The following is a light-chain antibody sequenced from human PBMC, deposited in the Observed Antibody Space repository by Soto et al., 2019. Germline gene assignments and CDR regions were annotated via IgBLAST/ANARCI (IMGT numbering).Light chain of an antibody. V-gene: IGKV1-5*01. CDR1: HSISTW. CDR3: QQYNSFSWT. Sequence: DIQMTQSPSTLSASVGDRVTITCRASHSISTWLAWYQQKPGKAPKSLIYDASILESGVPSRFRGSGSGTEFTLTITSLQPDDFATYYCQQYNSFSWTFGQGTMVEI. CDR2: DAS. J-gene: IGKJ1*01.